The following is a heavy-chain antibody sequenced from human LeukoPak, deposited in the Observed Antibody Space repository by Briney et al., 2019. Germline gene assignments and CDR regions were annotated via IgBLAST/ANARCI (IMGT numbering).Heavy chain of an antibody. CDR1: GFAFSSYS. V-gene: IGHV3-48*02. Sequence: GGSLRLSCAASGFAFSSYSMNWVRQAPGKGLEWISYISSGSGPIYYADSVKGRFTISRDNAKNSLFLQMNSLRDEDTAVYYCARDLAVGVPQGFWSNYFKGDYYYSMDVWGQGTTVTASS. D-gene: IGHD3-3*01. J-gene: IGHJ6*02. CDR3: ARDLAVGVPQGFWSNYFKGDYYYSMDV. CDR2: ISSGSGPI.